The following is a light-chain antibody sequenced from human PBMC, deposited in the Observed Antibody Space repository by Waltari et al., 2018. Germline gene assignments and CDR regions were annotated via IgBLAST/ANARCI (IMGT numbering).Light chain of an antibody. CDR1: RSNIGSNP. CDR3: GTMDGSQNKKVA. Sequence: QSVLTQPPSLSAAPGQKVTISCSGSRSNIGSNPVSWYQQLPGTAPKVLIYENATRPSGGPDRCSCSKSGTSATLLITGLQTGDEADDYCGTMDGSQNKKVAFGGGTKVTVL. V-gene: IGLV1-51*01. J-gene: IGLJ2*01. CDR2: ENA.